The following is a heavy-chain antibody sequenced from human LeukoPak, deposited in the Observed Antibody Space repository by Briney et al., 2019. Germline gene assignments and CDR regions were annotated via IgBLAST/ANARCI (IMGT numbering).Heavy chain of an antibody. Sequence: GESLKISCKGSGYSFTSYWIGWVRQMPGKGLEWMGIIYPGDSDTRYSPSFQGQVTISADKSISTAYLQWSSLKASDTAMYYCARTPSHSSSWCLVDYWGQGTLVTVSS. D-gene: IGHD6-13*01. CDR2: IYPGDSDT. J-gene: IGHJ4*02. CDR1: GYSFTSYW. CDR3: ARTPSHSSSWCLVDY. V-gene: IGHV5-51*01.